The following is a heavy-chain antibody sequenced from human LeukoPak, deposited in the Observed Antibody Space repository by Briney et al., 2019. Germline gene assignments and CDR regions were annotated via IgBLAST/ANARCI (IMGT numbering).Heavy chain of an antibody. CDR1: GYTFTSYD. Sequence: GASVTVSCKASGYTFTSYDINWVRQATGQGLEWMGWMNPNSGNTGYAQKFQGRVTMTRNTSISTAYMELSSLRSEDTAVYYCARGPPSFDYGDYGLYFDYWGQGTLVTVSS. V-gene: IGHV1-8*01. CDR2: MNPNSGNT. D-gene: IGHD4-17*01. J-gene: IGHJ4*02. CDR3: ARGPPSFDYGDYGLYFDY.